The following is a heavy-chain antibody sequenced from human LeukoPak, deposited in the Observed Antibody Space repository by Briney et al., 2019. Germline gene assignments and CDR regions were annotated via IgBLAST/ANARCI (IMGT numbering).Heavy chain of an antibody. V-gene: IGHV4-39*07. CDR1: GGSISSSSYY. CDR2: IYYSGST. Sequence: SETLSLTCTVSGGSISSSSYYWGWNRQPPGKGLEWIGSIYYSGSTYYNPSLKSRVTISVDTSKNQFSLKLSSVTAADTAVYYCARDPISMIRGVIWGQGTLVTVSS. D-gene: IGHD3-10*01. J-gene: IGHJ4*02. CDR3: ARDPISMIRGVI.